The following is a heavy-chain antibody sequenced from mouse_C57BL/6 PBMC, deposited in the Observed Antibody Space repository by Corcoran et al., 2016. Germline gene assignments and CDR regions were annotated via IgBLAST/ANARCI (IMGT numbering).Heavy chain of an antibody. CDR1: GYTFTDYY. J-gene: IGHJ4*01. CDR3: AREDSSGYRGYAMDY. CDR2: INPYNGGT. D-gene: IGHD3-2*02. V-gene: IGHV1-19*01. Sequence: DDELQQSGPVLVKPGASVKKSCKASGYTFTDYYMNWVKKSHGKSLEWIGVINPYNGGTSYNQKFKGKATLPVDKSYSTTYMELHSLPSDDSAVYYCAREDSSGYRGYAMDYWGQGTSVTVSS.